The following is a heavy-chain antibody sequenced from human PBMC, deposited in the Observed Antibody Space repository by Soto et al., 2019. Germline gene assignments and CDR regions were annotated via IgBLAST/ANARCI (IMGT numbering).Heavy chain of an antibody. CDR3: ASLNYYGSGSEIDY. Sequence: QVQLQQWGAGLLKPSETLSLTCAVYGGSFSGYYWSWIRQPPGKGLEWIGEINHSGSTNYNPSLKSRVNISVDTSKNQFSMKLSSVPAADTAVYYCASLNYYGSGSEIDYWGQGTLVTVSS. CDR2: INHSGST. J-gene: IGHJ4*02. D-gene: IGHD3-10*01. CDR1: GGSFSGYY. V-gene: IGHV4-34*01.